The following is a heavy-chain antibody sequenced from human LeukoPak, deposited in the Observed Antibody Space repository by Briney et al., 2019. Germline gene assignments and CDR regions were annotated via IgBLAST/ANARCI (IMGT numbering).Heavy chain of an antibody. V-gene: IGHV3-23*01. J-gene: IGHJ5*01. CDR3: AKPISGGLAVTADWFHP. D-gene: IGHD6-19*01. Sequence: GGSLRLSCAASGFAFSVYAMSWLRQPPRKGLEWVSTINANSGTTSYAASVRGRFSISRDNSKNTLYLQLNTLRADDTATYYCAKPISGGLAVTADWFHPWGQGTLVVVSS. CDR2: INANSGTT. CDR1: GFAFSVYA.